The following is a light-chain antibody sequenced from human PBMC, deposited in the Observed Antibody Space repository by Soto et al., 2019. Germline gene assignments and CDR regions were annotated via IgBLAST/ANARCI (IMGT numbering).Light chain of an antibody. Sequence: ENVLTQSPGTLSLSPGEEATLSCRASQSVNNNYLAWYQQIPGQPPRLLIYGASSRATGIPDRFSGRGSGTDFTLTISRLEPDDFSVYYCQQYAIFPRTFGQGTKVEIK. V-gene: IGKV3-20*01. CDR1: QSVNNNY. CDR3: QQYAIFPRT. CDR2: GAS. J-gene: IGKJ1*01.